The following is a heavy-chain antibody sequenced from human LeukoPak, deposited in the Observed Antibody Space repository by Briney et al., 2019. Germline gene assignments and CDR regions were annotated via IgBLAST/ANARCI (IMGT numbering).Heavy chain of an antibody. CDR3: ARRSGGGKLEY. J-gene: IGHJ4*02. V-gene: IGHV5-51*01. CDR2: IYPGDSNT. CDR1: GYTFTSYW. Sequence: GESLKISCQGSGYTFTSYWIGWVRQIPGKGLEWMRLIYPGDSNTRYSPSFQGHVTISADKSISTAYLQWSSLKASDTAMYYCARRSGGGKLEYWGQGTLVTVSS. D-gene: IGHD1-26*01.